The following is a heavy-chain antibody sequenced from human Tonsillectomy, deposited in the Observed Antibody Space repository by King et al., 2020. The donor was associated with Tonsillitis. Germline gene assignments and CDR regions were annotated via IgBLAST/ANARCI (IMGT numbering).Heavy chain of an antibody. D-gene: IGHD3-9*01. CDR1: GCPISSTSYY. J-gene: IGHJ4*02. V-gene: IGHV4-39*02. CDR2: IHAIGAT. CDR3: GRVDRYVGEGLVDY. Sequence: QLQLQASGPGLVKPSETLSLTCTVSGCPISSTSYYWTWIRQPPGKGLEWIGSIHAIGATYYTPSLNSRVTISVDTSKNLFSLKVTSATAADTAVYYCGRVDRYVGEGLVDYWGQGTLVTVSS.